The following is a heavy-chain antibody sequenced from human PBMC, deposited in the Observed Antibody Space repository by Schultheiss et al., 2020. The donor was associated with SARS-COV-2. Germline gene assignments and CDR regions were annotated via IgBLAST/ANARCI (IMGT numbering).Heavy chain of an antibody. CDR3: ARHGRDGYNFDY. CDR1: GGSFSGYY. V-gene: IGHV4-34*01. CDR2: INHSGST. J-gene: IGHJ4*02. Sequence: SETLSLTCAVYGGSFSGYYWSWIRQPPGKGLEWIGEINHSGSTNYNPSLKSRVTISVDTSKNQFSLKLSSVTAADTAVYYCARHGRDGYNFDYWGQGTLVTVSS. D-gene: IGHD5-24*01.